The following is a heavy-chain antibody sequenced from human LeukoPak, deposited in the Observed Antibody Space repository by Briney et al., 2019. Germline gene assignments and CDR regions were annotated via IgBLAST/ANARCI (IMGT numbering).Heavy chain of an antibody. Sequence: SETLSLTCTVSGGSISGYYWSWIRQPPGKGLEWIGEINHSGSTNYNPSLKSRVTISVDTSKNQFSLKLSSVTAADTAVYYCARERYSSSWYSIYYYYYYMDVWGKGTTVTISS. CDR3: ARERYSSSWYSIYYYYYYMDV. CDR2: INHSGST. D-gene: IGHD6-13*01. V-gene: IGHV4-34*01. J-gene: IGHJ6*03. CDR1: GGSISGYY.